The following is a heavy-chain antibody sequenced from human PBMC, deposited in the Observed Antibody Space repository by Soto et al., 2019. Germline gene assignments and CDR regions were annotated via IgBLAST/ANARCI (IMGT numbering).Heavy chain of an antibody. CDR2: INPNSGGT. V-gene: IGHV1-2*02. CDR1: GYTFTGYY. J-gene: IGHJ6*02. Sequence: ASVKVSCKASGYTFTGYYMHWVRQAPGQGLEWMGWINPNSGGTNYAQKFQGRVTMTRDTSISTAYMELSRLRSDDTAVYYCARGGYSSSWSSDYYGMDVWGQGTPVTVSS. CDR3: ARGGYSSSWSSDYYGMDV. D-gene: IGHD6-13*01.